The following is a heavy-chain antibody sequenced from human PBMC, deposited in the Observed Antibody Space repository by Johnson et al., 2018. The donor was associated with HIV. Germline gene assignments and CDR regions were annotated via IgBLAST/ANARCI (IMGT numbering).Heavy chain of an antibody. D-gene: IGHD5-24*01. V-gene: IGHV3-66*01. Sequence: VQLVESGGGLVQPGGSLRLSCAASGFTVSSNYMSWVRQGPGKGLEWVSVINSGGDTYYADSVKGRCTISRDNSKNTLYLQMNSLRADDTAVYYCARACRDGYTCDVYDIWGQGTMLTVSS. CDR3: ARACRDGYTCDVYDI. CDR1: GFTVSSNY. J-gene: IGHJ3*02. CDR2: INSGGDT.